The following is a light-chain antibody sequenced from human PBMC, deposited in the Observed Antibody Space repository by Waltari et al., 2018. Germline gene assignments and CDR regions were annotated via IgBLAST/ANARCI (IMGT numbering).Light chain of an antibody. CDR1: QGIRSG. CDR2: AAS. V-gene: IGKV1-6*01. J-gene: IGKJ3*01. Sequence: AIQMSQSPTSPSAPVGDTVTITCRASQGIRSGLGWYQLRPGKAPKLLLYAASRLHSGVPSRFSGGGSGTDFTLTISSLQPEDFATYYCLQDYAYPRTFGPGT. CDR3: LQDYAYPRT.